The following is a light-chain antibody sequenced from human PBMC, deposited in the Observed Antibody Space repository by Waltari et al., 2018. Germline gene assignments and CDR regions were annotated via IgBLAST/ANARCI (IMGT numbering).Light chain of an antibody. Sequence: QSVLTQPPSVSVAPGQRVTIPCTGSSSTIGAGYDVHWYQQLPGNAPTLLIYGVNTRPPGVPDRFFGSKSGSSASLAIPGLQPEDEADYYCQSYDTSLGVVFGGGTKLTVL. CDR1: SSTIGAGYD. J-gene: IGLJ2*01. CDR3: QSYDTSLGVV. V-gene: IGLV1-40*01. CDR2: GVN.